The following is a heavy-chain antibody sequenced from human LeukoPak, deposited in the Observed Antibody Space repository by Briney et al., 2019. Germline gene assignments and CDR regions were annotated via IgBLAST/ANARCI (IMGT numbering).Heavy chain of an antibody. CDR1: GYTFTSYG. CDR3: ARASEYSTSWPRDY. CDR2: ISAYNGNT. V-gene: IGHV1-18*01. Sequence: GASVKVSCKASGYTFTSYGISWVRQAPGQGLEWTGWISAYNGNTNYAQKLQGRVTMTTDTSTSTAYMELRSLRSDDTAVYYCARASEYSTSWPRDYWGQGTLVTVSS. J-gene: IGHJ4*02. D-gene: IGHD6-13*01.